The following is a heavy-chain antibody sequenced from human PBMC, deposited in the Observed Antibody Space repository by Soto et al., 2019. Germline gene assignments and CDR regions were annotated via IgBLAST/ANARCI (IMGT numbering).Heavy chain of an antibody. V-gene: IGHV1-18*01. Sequence: QVQLVQSGDEVKKPGASVKVSCKASGYIFVNYGIAWVRQAPGQGLEWMGWISPYTGNTHSTTKVQGRLTMTTDTSTSTAYMDLGSLTSDDTAVYYCVMVDNYVTPTPQDVWGQGTTVTVSS. CDR1: GYIFVNYG. CDR3: VMVDNYVTPTPQDV. D-gene: IGHD3-16*01. J-gene: IGHJ6*02. CDR2: ISPYTGNT.